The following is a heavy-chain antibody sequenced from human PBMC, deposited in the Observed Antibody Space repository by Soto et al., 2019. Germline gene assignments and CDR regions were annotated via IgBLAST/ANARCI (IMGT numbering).Heavy chain of an antibody. CDR3: ATYTSDGGGRGY. J-gene: IGHJ4*02. CDR2: EYSGST. V-gene: IGHV4-59*08. CDR1: GASISRDH. D-gene: IGHD6-19*01. Sequence: QVKLQESGPGLVKPSETLSLTCTVSGASISRDHWNWIRQPPGKGLEWIGEYSGSTNYNPSLKSRVTISVDASRNHSSLKLSSVTAADAAVYFCATYTSDGGGRGYWGQGTLVTVSS.